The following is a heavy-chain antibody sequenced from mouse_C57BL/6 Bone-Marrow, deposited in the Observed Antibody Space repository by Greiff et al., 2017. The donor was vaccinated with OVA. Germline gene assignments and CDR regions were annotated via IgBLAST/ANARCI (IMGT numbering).Heavy chain of an antibody. CDR2: IWWDDDK. V-gene: IGHV8-8*01. J-gene: IGHJ1*03. CDR1: GFSLSSFGMG. CDR3: ARIRYYGSFWYFDV. Sequence: QVTLKESGPGILQPSQTLSLTCSFSGFSLSSFGMGVGWIRQPSGMGLVCLAPIWWDDDKFYNPSLKSRLTFPKDHSKNQVFLKIANVDTADTATYYCARIRYYGSFWYFDVWGTGTTVTVSS. D-gene: IGHD1-1*01.